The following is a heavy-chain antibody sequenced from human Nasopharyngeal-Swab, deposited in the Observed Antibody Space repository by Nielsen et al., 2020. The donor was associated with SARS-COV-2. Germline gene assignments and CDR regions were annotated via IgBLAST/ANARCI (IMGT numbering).Heavy chain of an antibody. CDR3: AHLYCSGGSCYSDWFDP. CDR1: GFSLSTRGVG. D-gene: IGHD2-15*01. V-gene: IGHV2-5*02. CDR2: IYWDDDK. Sequence: SGPTLVKPTQTLTLTCTFSGFSLSTRGVGVGWIRQHPGKALEWLALIYWDDDKRYSPSLKSRLTITKDTSKNQVVLTMTNMDPVDTATYYCAHLYCSGGSCYSDWFDPWGQGTLVTVSS. J-gene: IGHJ5*02.